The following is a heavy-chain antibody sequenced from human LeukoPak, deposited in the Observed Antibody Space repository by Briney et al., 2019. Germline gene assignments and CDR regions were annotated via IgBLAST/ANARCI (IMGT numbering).Heavy chain of an antibody. CDR2: IIPILGIA. V-gene: IGHV1-69*04. CDR1: GGTFSSYA. CDR3: ARAIYCSGGSCPYYYYYYYMDV. D-gene: IGHD2-15*01. J-gene: IGHJ6*03. Sequence: ASVKVSCKASGGTFSSYAISWVRQAPGQGLEWMGRIIPILGIANYAQKFQGRVTITADKSTSTAYMELSSLRSEDTAVYYCARAIYCSGGSCPYYYYYYYMDVWGKGTTVTVSS.